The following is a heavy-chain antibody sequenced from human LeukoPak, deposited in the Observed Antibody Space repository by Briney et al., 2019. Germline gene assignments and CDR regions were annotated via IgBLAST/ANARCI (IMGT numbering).Heavy chain of an antibody. CDR3: ARPPYSNYGPSWFDP. Sequence: KASETLSLTCTVSGGSISSSSYYWGWIRQPPGKGLEWIGTLYYSGITYYNPSLKSRVTISVDTSKNQFSLQLTSVTAADTAVYYCARPPYSNYGPSWFDPWGQGTLVTVSS. V-gene: IGHV4-39*07. CDR2: LYYSGIT. J-gene: IGHJ5*02. CDR1: GGSISSSSYY. D-gene: IGHD4-11*01.